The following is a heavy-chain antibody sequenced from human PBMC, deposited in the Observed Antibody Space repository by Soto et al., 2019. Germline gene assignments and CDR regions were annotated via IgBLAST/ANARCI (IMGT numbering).Heavy chain of an antibody. J-gene: IGHJ4*02. Sequence: QVQLVQSGSEVKRPGTSVKVSCKAAGYTFNAYSMHWVRQAPGQGLEWMGMINPSGDSTTYAQNIQGRVTMTRDTSTTTVYMELSGLRSEDTAVYYCARDWARDYWGQGTLVTVSS. CDR3: ARDWARDY. CDR1: GYTFNAYS. D-gene: IGHD7-27*01. CDR2: INPSGDST. V-gene: IGHV1-46*02.